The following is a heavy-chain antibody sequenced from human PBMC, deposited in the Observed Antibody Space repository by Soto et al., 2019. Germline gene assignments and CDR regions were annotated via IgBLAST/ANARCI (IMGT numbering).Heavy chain of an antibody. CDR2: MNPNSGNT. CDR3: AREGVLTTVTTGGYFDY. D-gene: IGHD4-17*01. J-gene: IGHJ4*02. CDR1: GYTFTSYD. Sequence: ASVKVSCTASGYTFTSYDINWVRQATGQGLEWMGWMNPNSGNTGYAQKFQGRVTMTRNTSISTAYMELSSLRSEDTAVYYCAREGVLTTVTTGGYFDYWGQGTLVTVSS. V-gene: IGHV1-8*01.